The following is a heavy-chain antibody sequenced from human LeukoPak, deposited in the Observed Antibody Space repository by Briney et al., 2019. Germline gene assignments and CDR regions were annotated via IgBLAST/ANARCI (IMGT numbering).Heavy chain of an antibody. CDR2: IGTAGDT. V-gene: IGHV3-13*01. D-gene: IGHD2-21*01. CDR3: ARGLCGGDCYDY. Sequence: GGSLRLSCAASGFTFSSYDMHWVRQATGKGLEWVSAIGTAGDTYYPGSVKGRFTISRDNAKNSVDLQMNSLRAEDTAVYYCARGLCGGDCYDYWGQGTLVTVSS. J-gene: IGHJ4*02. CDR1: GFTFSSYD.